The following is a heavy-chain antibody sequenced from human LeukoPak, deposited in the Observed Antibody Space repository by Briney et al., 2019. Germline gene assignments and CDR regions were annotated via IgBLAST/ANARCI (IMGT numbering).Heavy chain of an antibody. J-gene: IGHJ6*04. CDR1: GGSFSGYY. V-gene: IGHV4-34*01. CDR2: INHSGST. D-gene: IGHD4-17*01. Sequence: SETLSLTCAVYGGSFSGYYWSWIRQAPGKGLEWIGEINHSGSTNYNPSLKSRVTISVDTSKNQFSLKLSSVTAADTAVYYCARDRANYYYGMDVWGKGTTVTVSS. CDR3: ARDRANYYYGMDV.